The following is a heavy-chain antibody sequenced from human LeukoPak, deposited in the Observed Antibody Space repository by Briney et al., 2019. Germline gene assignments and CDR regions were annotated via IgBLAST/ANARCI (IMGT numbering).Heavy chain of an antibody. CDR3: ARGLFDDYYYYMDV. CDR2: ISPSGGST. CDR1: GYTFTSNY. J-gene: IGHJ6*03. V-gene: IGHV1-46*01. Sequence: ASVKVSCKAFGYTFTSNYMHWVRQAPGQGPEWMGVISPSGGSTTYAQKFQGRVTMTRNTSISTAYMELSSLRSEDTAVYYCARGLFDDYYYYMDVWGKGTTVTISS.